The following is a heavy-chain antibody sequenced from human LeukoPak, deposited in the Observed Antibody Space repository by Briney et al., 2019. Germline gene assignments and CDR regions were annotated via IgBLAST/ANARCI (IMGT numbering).Heavy chain of an antibody. D-gene: IGHD3-22*01. J-gene: IGHJ4*02. CDR2: IYPSDSDT. CDR1: GYTFTSYW. Sequence: GESLKISCQGFGYTFTSYWIAWVRQMPGKGLEWMGIIYPSDSDTRYSPSFQGQVTISADKSISTAYLQWSSLKASDTAMYYCARVHYYETSDWGNYFDYWGQGTLVTVSS. V-gene: IGHV5-51*01. CDR3: ARVHYYETSDWGNYFDY.